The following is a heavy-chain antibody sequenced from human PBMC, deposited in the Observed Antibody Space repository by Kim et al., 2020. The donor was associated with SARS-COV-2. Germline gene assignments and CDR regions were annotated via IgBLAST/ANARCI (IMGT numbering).Heavy chain of an antibody. J-gene: IGHJ4*02. CDR2: ISSTGTS. V-gene: IGHV4-4*07. Sequence: SETLSLTCSISGAPIGSFYWGWIRQPAGEGLKWIGRISSTGTSKYNPSFKGRVTMSVDTSKGQLSLNLTSVTTADTARYYCARFEFGDYALLDFWGLGIFITVSS. D-gene: IGHD4-17*01. CDR1: GAPIGSFY. CDR3: ARFEFGDYALLDF.